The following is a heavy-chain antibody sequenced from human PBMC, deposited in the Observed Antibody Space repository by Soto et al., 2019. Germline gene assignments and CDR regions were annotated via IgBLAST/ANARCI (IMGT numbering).Heavy chain of an antibody. CDR3: ASSSGNNYGVGTNYYFDY. D-gene: IGHD1-26*01. J-gene: IGHJ4*02. Sequence: QVQLVQSGAEVKKPGSSVKVSCKTSGGTFSTYSIVWVRQAPGEGLEWMGGIIPIFGTATYAQKFQDRVTNTADKSTNTAFMELSSLKSEDTAMYYCASSSGNNYGVGTNYYFDYWGQGALVTVSS. V-gene: IGHV1-69*06. CDR2: IIPIFGTA. CDR1: GGTFSTYS.